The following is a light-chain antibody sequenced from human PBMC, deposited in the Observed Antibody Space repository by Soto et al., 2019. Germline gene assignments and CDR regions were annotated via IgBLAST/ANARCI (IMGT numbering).Light chain of an antibody. Sequence: ESVLTQSPGTLSLSPGERATLSCRARQSVSSSYLAWYQQKPGQAPRLLIYGASSRATGIPDRFSGSGSGTDFTLTISRLEPEDFAVYYCQQYGSSLRTFGQGTKVDIK. J-gene: IGKJ1*01. CDR3: QQYGSSLRT. CDR1: QSVSSSY. CDR2: GAS. V-gene: IGKV3-20*01.